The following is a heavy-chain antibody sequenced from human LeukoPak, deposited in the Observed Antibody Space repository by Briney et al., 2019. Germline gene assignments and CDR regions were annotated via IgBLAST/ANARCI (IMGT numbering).Heavy chain of an antibody. CDR2: ISGSGGST. CDR3: AKGRYGSGNYPYYFDY. J-gene: IGHJ4*02. Sequence: GGSLRLACAASGSTFSSYAMSWVRQAPGKGLEWVSAISGSGGSTYYADSVKGRFTISRDNSKNTLYLQMNSLRAEDTAVYYCAKGRYGSGNYPYYFDYWGQGTLVTVSS. CDR1: GSTFSSYA. D-gene: IGHD3-10*01. V-gene: IGHV3-23*01.